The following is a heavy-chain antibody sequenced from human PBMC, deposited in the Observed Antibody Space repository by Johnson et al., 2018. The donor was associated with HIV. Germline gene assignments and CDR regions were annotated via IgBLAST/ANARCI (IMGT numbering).Heavy chain of an antibody. CDR3: AREKEMTRLGAFDV. CDR1: GFTFSSYA. D-gene: IGHD3-16*01. J-gene: IGHJ3*01. V-gene: IGHV3-48*03. CDR2: ISSSGSTI. Sequence: EVQLVESGGGVVQPGRSLRLSCAASGFTFSSYAMHWVRQAPGKGLEWVSYISSSGSTIYYADSVKGRFTISRDNAKNTLYLQMKTLRAEDTAIYYCAREKEMTRLGAFDVWGQGTVVTVSS.